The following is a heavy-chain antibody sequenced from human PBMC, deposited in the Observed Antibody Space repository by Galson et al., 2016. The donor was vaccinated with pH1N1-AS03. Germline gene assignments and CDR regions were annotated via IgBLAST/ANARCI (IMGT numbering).Heavy chain of an antibody. Sequence: ETLSLTCSVSGAPITSGSHYWTWIRQLPGKGLEWIGYIYYSRTTKFNPSLATRVTMSVDRSKSQFSLNLMSVTAADTAVYYCARDGQLWPHYYPLDVWGQGTTVTVSS. CDR2: IYYSRTT. J-gene: IGHJ6*02. CDR3: ARDGQLWPHYYPLDV. V-gene: IGHV4-61*01. CDR1: GAPITSGSHY. D-gene: IGHD3-22*01.